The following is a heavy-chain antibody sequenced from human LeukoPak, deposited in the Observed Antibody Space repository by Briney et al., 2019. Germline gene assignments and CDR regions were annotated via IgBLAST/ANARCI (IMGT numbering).Heavy chain of an antibody. CDR2: TYYRSKWYN. CDR3: GGNLWFGELFIDY. CDR1: GDSVSSNSAA. Sequence: SQTLSLTCAISGDSVSSNSAAWNWIRQSPSRGLEWLGRTYYRSKWYNDYAVSVKSRMTTNPDTSKNQFSLQLNSVTPEDTAVYYCGGNLWFGELFIDYWGQGTLVTVSS. D-gene: IGHD3-10*01. V-gene: IGHV6-1*01. J-gene: IGHJ4*02.